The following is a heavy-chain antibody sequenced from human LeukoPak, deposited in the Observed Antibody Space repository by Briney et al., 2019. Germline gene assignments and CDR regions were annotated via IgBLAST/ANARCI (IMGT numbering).Heavy chain of an antibody. CDR3: ARAVTYYYDSSGFAFDI. J-gene: IGHJ3*02. CDR1: GYTFTSYY. Sequence: ASVKVSCKASGYTFTSYYMHWVRQAPGQGLEWMGIINPSGGSTSYAQKFQGRVTMTRDTSTSTVYMELSSLRSEDTAVYYCARAVTYYYDSSGFAFDIWGQGTMVTVSS. D-gene: IGHD3-22*01. V-gene: IGHV1-46*01. CDR2: INPSGGST.